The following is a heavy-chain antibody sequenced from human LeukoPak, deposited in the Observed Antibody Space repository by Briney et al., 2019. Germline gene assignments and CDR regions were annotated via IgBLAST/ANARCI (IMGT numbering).Heavy chain of an antibody. D-gene: IGHD6-13*01. V-gene: IGHV4-4*02. Sequence: PSETLSLTCAVSGGSINSTKWWTWVRQPPGKGLEWIGEISHSGGTNYNPSLKSRVTISADKSRNQFSLKLYSVTAADTAVYYCARGSTWSDYWGQGTLVTVSS. J-gene: IGHJ4*02. CDR1: GGSINSTKW. CDR2: ISHSGGT. CDR3: ARGSTWSDY.